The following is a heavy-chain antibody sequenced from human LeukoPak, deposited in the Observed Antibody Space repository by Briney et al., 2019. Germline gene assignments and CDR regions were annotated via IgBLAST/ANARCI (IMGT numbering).Heavy chain of an antibody. CDR3: ARALRRITMVRGVIITDY. CDR2: ISAYNGNT. V-gene: IGHV1-18*01. CDR1: GYTFTSYG. Sequence: ASVKVSCKASGYTFTSYGISWVRQAPGQGLEWMGWISAYNGNTNYAQKLQGRVTMTTDTSTSTAYMELRSLRSDDTAVYYCARALRRITMVRGVIITDYWGQGTLVTVSS. J-gene: IGHJ4*02. D-gene: IGHD3-10*01.